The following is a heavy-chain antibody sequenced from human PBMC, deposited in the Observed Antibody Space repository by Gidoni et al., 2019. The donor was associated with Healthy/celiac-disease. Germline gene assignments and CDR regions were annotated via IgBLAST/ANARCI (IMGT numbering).Heavy chain of an antibody. D-gene: IGHD4-17*01. V-gene: IGHV2-70*04. CDR3: ARILGGDYGNNWFDP. CDR2: IDWDDDK. J-gene: IGHJ5*02. CDR1: GFSLRTSGMR. Sequence: QVTLKASVPALVKPTQTLTLTCTLSGFSLRTSGMRVSWIRQPPGKALEWLARIDWDDDKFYSTSLKTRLSISKDTSKNQVVLTMTNMDPVDTATYYCARILGGDYGNNWFDPWGQGTLVTVSS.